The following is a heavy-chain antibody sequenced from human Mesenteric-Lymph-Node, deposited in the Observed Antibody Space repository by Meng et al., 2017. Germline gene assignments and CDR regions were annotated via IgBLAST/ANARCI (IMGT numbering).Heavy chain of an antibody. CDR1: GFTFSSYE. D-gene: IGHD1-26*01. CDR2: ISSSGSTI. CDR3: ARDSGSRSWGYYYYYGMDV. V-gene: IGHV3-48*03. Sequence: GESLKISCAAPGFTFSSYEMNWVRQAPGKGLEWVSYISSSGSTIYYADAVKGRFTISRDNVKNSLYLQMNSLRAEDTAVYYCARDSGSRSWGYYYYYGMDVWGQGTTVTVSS. J-gene: IGHJ6*02.